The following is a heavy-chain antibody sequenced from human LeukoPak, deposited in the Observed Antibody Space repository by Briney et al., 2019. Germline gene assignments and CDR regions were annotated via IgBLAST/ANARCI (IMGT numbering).Heavy chain of an antibody. CDR1: GYTFTSYD. CDR2: MNPNSGNT. Sequence: ASVTVSCKASGYTFTSYDINWVRQAPGQGLEWMGWMNPNSGNTGYAQKFQGRVTMTRNTSISTAYMELSSLRSEDTAVYYCARGGRVTKVKTFDYWGQGTLVTVSS. CDR3: ARGGRVTKVKTFDY. J-gene: IGHJ4*02. V-gene: IGHV1-8*01. D-gene: IGHD4-11*01.